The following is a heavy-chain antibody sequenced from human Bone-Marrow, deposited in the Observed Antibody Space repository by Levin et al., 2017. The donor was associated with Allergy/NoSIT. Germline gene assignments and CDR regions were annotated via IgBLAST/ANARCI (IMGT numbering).Heavy chain of an antibody. CDR2: ISGNGNSI. CDR3: AREAISRGGDCYDY. V-gene: IGHV3-48*03. J-gene: IGHJ4*02. D-gene: IGHD2-21*01. CDR1: GFTFSSYE. Sequence: SGGSLRLSCTASGFTFSSYEMNWVRQAPGKGLEWVSYISGNGNSINYADSMKGRFTISRDNAKNSLYLQMNSLRAEDTAVYYCAREAISRGGDCYDYWGQGTLVTVSS.